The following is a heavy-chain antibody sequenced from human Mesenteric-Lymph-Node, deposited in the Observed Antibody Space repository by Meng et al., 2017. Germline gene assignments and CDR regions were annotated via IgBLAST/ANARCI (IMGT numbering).Heavy chain of an antibody. V-gene: IGHV4-34*12. Sequence: QGQLQQWGAGPLKPSETLSLTCAVYGGSFSGYYWSWIRQPPGKGLEWIGEIIHGGSPSYNPSLKSRVTISIDTSKNQLSLMLSSVTAADTAVYYCARRPTGIDYWGQGTLVTVSS. CDR3: ARRPTGIDY. D-gene: IGHD2-8*02. J-gene: IGHJ4*02. CDR1: GGSFSGYY. CDR2: IIHGGSP.